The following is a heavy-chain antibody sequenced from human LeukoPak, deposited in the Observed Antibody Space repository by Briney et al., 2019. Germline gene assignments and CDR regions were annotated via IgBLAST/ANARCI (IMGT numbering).Heavy chain of an antibody. V-gene: IGHV4-59*08. CDR1: GGSISSYW. CDR2: IFYSGST. J-gene: IGHJ3*02. D-gene: IGHD3-16*01. CDR3: ARRGGGHAFDI. Sequence: AETLTLTCTVSGGSISSYWWSWIRQPPGKGLEYIGYIFYSGSTNYNPSLKSRVTISVDTSKIHFSLRLSSVTAADTAVYYCARRGGGHAFDIWGQGTMVTVSS.